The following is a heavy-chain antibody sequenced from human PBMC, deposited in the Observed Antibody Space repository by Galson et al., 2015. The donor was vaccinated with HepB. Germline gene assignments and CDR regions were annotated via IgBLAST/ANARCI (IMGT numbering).Heavy chain of an antibody. Sequence: SLRLSCAASGFRLSSYSMNRVRQAPGKGLQWVAFIRSDESQKFYGDSVKGRFTISRDNFKNTLYLQLKSLTAEDTAVYYCAKDRSGFYASGSSDYWGQGTVVTVSS. J-gene: IGHJ4*02. CDR1: GFRLSSYS. D-gene: IGHD3-10*01. CDR2: IRSDESQK. V-gene: IGHV3-30*02. CDR3: AKDRSGFYASGSSDY.